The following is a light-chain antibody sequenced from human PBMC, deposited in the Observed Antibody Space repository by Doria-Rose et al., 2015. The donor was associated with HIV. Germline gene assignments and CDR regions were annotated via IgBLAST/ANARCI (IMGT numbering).Light chain of an antibody. Sequence: EIGMTQSPLSLPVTPGQPASISCRSSQSLLHTIGYNYLDWYLQKPGQSPQLLIHLGSNRASGVPDRFSGSGSGTDFTLKISRVEAEDVGVYYCMQALQTPYTFGQGTKLEIK. CDR3: MQALQTPYT. V-gene: IGKV2-28*01. J-gene: IGKJ2*01. CDR2: LGS. CDR1: QSLLHTIGYNY.